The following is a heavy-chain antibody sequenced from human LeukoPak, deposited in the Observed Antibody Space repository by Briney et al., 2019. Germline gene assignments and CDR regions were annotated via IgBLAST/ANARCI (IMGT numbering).Heavy chain of an antibody. V-gene: IGHV3-33*08. CDR3: AREALDAFDI. Sequence: GGSLRLSCAASGFTFSSYWMSWVRQAPGKGLEWVAVIWYDGSNKYYADSVKGRFTISRDNSKNTLYLQMNSLRVEDTAVYYCAREALDAFDIWGQGTMVAVSS. CDR2: IWYDGSNK. CDR1: GFTFSSYW. J-gene: IGHJ3*02.